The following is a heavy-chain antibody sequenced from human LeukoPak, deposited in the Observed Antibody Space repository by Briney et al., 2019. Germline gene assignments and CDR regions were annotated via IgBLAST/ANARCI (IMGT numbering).Heavy chain of an antibody. V-gene: IGHV3-7*01. J-gene: IGHJ4*02. CDR1: GFTFSSYW. D-gene: IGHD2-8*01. Sequence: QPGGSLRLSCAVSGFTFSSYWMNWVRQAPGKRLEWVANIKQDGSEKNYVDSVKGRFTISRDNAKSSLFLQMNDLRAEDTAVYYCAKGGRGNGEVYWGQGTLVTVSS. CDR3: AKGGRGNGEVY. CDR2: IKQDGSEK.